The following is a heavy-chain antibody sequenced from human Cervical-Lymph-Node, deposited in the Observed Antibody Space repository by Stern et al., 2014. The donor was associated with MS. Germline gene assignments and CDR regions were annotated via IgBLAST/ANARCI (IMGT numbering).Heavy chain of an antibody. Sequence: QVQLQESGPRLVKPSDTLSLTCTVSHGSISTYYWTWIRQPPGKGLEWIGYIYYSGSANYNPSISSRVTMSVDTSKNQFSLKLASVTAADTAVYYCARGYRRNWFDPWGQGTLVTVSS. CDR2: IYYSGSA. V-gene: IGHV4-59*07. J-gene: IGHJ5*02. D-gene: IGHD2-15*01. CDR1: HGSISTYY. CDR3: ARGYRRNWFDP.